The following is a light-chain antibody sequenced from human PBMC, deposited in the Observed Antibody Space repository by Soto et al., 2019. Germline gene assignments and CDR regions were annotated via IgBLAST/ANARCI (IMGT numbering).Light chain of an antibody. CDR1: QSVSSNY. CDR2: GAS. J-gene: IGKJ5*01. Sequence: DTVLTQSPGTLSLSPGERATLSCRASQSVSSNYLAWYQQKPGQAPRLLIYGASSRATGIPDRFSGSGSGTDFPLTISRLEPEDFAVYYCQQYYRSPITFGQGTRLEIK. CDR3: QQYYRSPIT. V-gene: IGKV3-20*01.